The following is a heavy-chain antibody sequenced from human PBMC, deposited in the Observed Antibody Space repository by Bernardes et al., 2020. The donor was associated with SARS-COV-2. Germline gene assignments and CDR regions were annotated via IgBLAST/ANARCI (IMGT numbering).Heavy chain of an antibody. CDR2: TWYDESEY. CDR1: GFSFSSYG. V-gene: IGHV3-33*01. J-gene: IGHJ1*01. CDR3: VTAGVPWVQQVGYFQH. Sequence: GGSLRLSCAASGFSFSSYGMHWVRQAPGKGMEWVAVTWYDESEYYYADSVKGRFTISRDNAKNTLYLQMDSLRGEDTAVYYCVTAGVPWVQQVGYFQHWGQGTLVSVSA. D-gene: IGHD6-13*01.